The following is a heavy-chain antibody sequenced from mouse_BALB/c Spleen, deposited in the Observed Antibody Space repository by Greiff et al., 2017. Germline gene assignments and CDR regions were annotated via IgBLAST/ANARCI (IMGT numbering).Heavy chain of an antibody. J-gene: IGHJ3*01. CDR3: ARGDLLLRWFAY. D-gene: IGHD1-1*01. CDR1: GFTFSDYY. Sequence: EVQRVESGGGLVKPGGSLKLSCAASGFTFSDYYMYWVRQTPEKRLEWVATISDGGSYTYYPDSVKGRFTISRDNAKNNLYLQMSSLKSEDTAMYYCARGDLLLRWFAYWGQGTLVTVSA. CDR2: ISDGGSYT. V-gene: IGHV5-4*02.